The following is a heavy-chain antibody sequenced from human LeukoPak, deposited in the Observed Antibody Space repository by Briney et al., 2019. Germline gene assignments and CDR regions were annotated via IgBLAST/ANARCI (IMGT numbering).Heavy chain of an antibody. J-gene: IGHJ4*02. CDR3: ASEAVAAPGY. CDR1: GFTVSSNY. CDR2: IYSGGST. V-gene: IGHV3-66*02. D-gene: IGHD6-19*01. Sequence: GGSLRLSCAASGFTVSSNYMSWVRQAPGKGLEWVSVIYSGGSTYYADSVKGRFTISRDNSKNTLYLQMNSLRAEDTAVCYCASEAVAAPGYWGQGTLVTVSS.